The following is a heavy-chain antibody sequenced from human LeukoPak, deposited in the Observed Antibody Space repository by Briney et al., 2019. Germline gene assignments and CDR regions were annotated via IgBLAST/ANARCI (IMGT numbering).Heavy chain of an antibody. V-gene: IGHV3-30-3*01. Sequence: GGSLRLSCAASGFTFSSYAMHWVRQAPGKGLEWVAVISYDGSNKYYADSVKGRFTISRDNSKNTLYLQMNSLRAEDTAVYYCARPQEWELPAQLDYWGQGTLVTVSS. CDR2: ISYDGSNK. CDR3: ARPQEWELPAQLDY. D-gene: IGHD1-26*01. J-gene: IGHJ4*02. CDR1: GFTFSSYA.